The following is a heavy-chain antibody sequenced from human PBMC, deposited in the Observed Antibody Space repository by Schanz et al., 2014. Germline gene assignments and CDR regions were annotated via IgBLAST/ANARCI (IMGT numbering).Heavy chain of an antibody. CDR1: GFTFENYA. D-gene: IGHD1-26*01. V-gene: IGHV3-48*01. Sequence: EVQLVESGGGLVQPGGSLRLSCAASGFTFENYALTWVRQAPGKGLEWVSYISSSSSTRYYADSVKGRFTISRDNAKNSLFLQMNSLRAEDTGLYFCARGGSGSHYRLDYWGQGTLVTVSS. CDR2: ISSSSSTR. CDR3: ARGGSGSHYRLDY. J-gene: IGHJ4*02.